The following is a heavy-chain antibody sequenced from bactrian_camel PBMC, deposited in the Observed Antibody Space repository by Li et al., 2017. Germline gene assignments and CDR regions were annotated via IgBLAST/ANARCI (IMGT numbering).Heavy chain of an antibody. D-gene: IGHD1*01. Sequence: HVQLVESGGGSVQAGGSLSLSCAARGYTRRSGCLAWFRQVPGKEREMVAQVQDDGMKHYDTTAEGRFTISKDSAKRILYLQMNALQPDDTAVYTCALGARTGSTNDCTPWGMDYWGQGTQVTVS. J-gene: IGHJ7*01. CDR1: GYTRRSGC. V-gene: IGHV3S55*01. CDR2: VQDDGMK.